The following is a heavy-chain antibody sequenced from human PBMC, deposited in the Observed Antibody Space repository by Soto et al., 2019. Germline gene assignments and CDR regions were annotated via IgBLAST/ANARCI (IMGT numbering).Heavy chain of an antibody. V-gene: IGHV4-34*01. Sequence: QVQLQQWGAGLLKPSETLSLTCAVYGGSFSGYYWSWIRQPPGKGLEWIGEINHSGSTNYNPSLNSRVTISVDTSKNQFSLKLSSVTAADTAVYYCARTSKFEYWGQGTLVTVSS. CDR2: INHSGST. CDR3: ARTSKFEY. D-gene: IGHD6-6*01. J-gene: IGHJ4*02. CDR1: GGSFSGYY.